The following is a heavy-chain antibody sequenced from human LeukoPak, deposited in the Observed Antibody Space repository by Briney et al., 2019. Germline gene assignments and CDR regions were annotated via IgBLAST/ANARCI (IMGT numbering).Heavy chain of an antibody. J-gene: IGHJ4*02. CDR3: ARFLYCGGDCYSGQDY. CDR2: IYPGDSDT. CDR1: GYSFTSYW. Sequence: GESLKISCKGSGYSFTSYWIGWVRQMPGKGLEWMGIIYPGDSDTRYSPSFQGQVTISADKSISTAYLQLSSLKASDTAMYYCARFLYCGGDCYSGQDYWGQGTLVTVSS. D-gene: IGHD2-21*02. V-gene: IGHV5-51*01.